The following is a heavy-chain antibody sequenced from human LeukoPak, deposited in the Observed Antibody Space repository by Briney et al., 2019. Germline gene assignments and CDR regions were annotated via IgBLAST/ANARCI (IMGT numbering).Heavy chain of an antibody. V-gene: IGHV4-59*08. J-gene: IGHJ4*02. CDR1: GGSISSYY. CDR3: ARVVAVPQSVGYFFDY. Sequence: SETLSLTCTVSGGSISSYYWSWIRQPPGKGLEWIGYIYYSGSTYYNPSLESRVTISVDTSKNQVSLKLNSVTATDTAVYYCARVVAVPQSVGYFFDYWGQGTLVIVSS. D-gene: IGHD2-21*01. CDR2: IYYSGST.